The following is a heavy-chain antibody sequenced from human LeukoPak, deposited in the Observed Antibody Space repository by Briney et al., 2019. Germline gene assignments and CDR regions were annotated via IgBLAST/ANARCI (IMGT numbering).Heavy chain of an antibody. J-gene: IGHJ3*02. CDR1: GFTFSSYS. D-gene: IGHD1-7*01. Sequence: GGSLRLSCAASGFTFSSYSMHWVRQAPGKGLEWVALISNDGRNKYYADSVKGRFTISRDNSKNTLYLQIDSLRTEDTAVHYCAREDGNFHDAFDIWGQGTMVAVSS. V-gene: IGHV3-30*04. CDR2: ISNDGRNK. CDR3: AREDGNFHDAFDI.